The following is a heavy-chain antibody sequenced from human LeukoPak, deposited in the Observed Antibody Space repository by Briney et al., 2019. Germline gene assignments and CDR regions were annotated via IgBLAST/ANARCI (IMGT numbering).Heavy chain of an antibody. V-gene: IGHV3-30*02. CDR2: IRYDGSNK. CDR3: AKDPNDRHEPGDYPDY. CDR1: GFTFSSYG. D-gene: IGHD4-17*01. Sequence: PGGSLRLSCAASGFTFSSYGMHWVRQAPGKGLEWVAFIRYDGSNKYYADSVKGRFTISRDNSKNTLYLQMNSLRAEDTAVYYCAKDPNDRHEPGDYPDYWGQGTLVTVSS. J-gene: IGHJ4*02.